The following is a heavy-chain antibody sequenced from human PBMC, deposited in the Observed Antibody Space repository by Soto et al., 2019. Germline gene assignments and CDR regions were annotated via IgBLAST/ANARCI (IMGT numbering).Heavy chain of an antibody. CDR2: IYPGDSDT. D-gene: IGHD2-2*02. CDR3: ARLEVGAVPAAISYYYYGMDV. V-gene: IGHV5-51*01. Sequence: GDSLKISCKGSGYSFTSYWIGWVRQMPGKGLEWMGIIYPGDSDTRYSPSFQGQVTISADKSISTAYLQWSSLKASDTAVYYCARLEVGAVPAAISYYYYGMDVWGQGTTVAVSS. J-gene: IGHJ6*02. CDR1: GYSFTSYW.